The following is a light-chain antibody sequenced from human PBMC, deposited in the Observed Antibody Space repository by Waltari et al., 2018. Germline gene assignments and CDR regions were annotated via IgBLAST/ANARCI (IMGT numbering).Light chain of an antibody. Sequence: EIVLTQSPATLSLSPGERATLSCRASQSVSSYLAWYQQKPGQAPRPLIYDASNRATGIPARFSGSGSGTDFTLTISSLEPEDFAVYYCQQSYISPRTFGGGTKVEI. V-gene: IGKV3-11*01. CDR2: DAS. J-gene: IGKJ4*01. CDR3: QQSYISPRT. CDR1: QSVSSY.